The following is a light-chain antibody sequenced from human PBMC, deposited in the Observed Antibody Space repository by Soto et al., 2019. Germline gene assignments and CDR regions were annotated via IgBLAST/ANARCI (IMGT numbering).Light chain of an antibody. CDR2: GAS. V-gene: IGKV3-15*01. J-gene: IGKJ1*01. CDR3: QQYNNWPQT. CDR1: QSVSSN. Sequence: EIVLTQSPATLSLSPGERATLSCRASQSVSSNLAWYQQKPGQAPRLLIYGASTRATGIPARVSGSGSGTEFTLTISSLQSEDFAVYYCQQYNNWPQTFGQGTKV.